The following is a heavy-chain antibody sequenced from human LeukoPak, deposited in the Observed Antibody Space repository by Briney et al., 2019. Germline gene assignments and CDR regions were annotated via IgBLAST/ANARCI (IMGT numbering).Heavy chain of an antibody. CDR2: IYYSGST. CDR3: ARPPYYYDSSGYVDAFDI. CDR1: GGSISSSSYY. Sequence: SETLSLTCTVSGGSISSSSYYWGWIRQPPGKGLEWIGSIYYSGSTYYNPSLKSRVTISVDTSKNQFPLKLSSVTAADTAVYYCARPPYYYDSSGYVDAFDIWGQGTMVTVSS. V-gene: IGHV4-39*01. D-gene: IGHD3-22*01. J-gene: IGHJ3*02.